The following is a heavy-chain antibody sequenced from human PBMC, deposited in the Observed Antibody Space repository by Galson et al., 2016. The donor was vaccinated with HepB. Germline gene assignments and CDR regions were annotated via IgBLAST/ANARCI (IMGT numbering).Heavy chain of an antibody. V-gene: IGHV3-48*02. J-gene: IGHJ4*02. Sequence: SLRLSCAASGFTFSTYYMTWVRQPPGKGLEWVSYISRSTPTIYYADSVKGRFTVSRDNAKNSLYLQMNNLRDEDTAVYYCARDRGGGAPKLVIFDYWGQGTLVTVSS. D-gene: IGHD3-16*01. CDR2: ISRSTPTI. CDR3: ARDRGGGAPKLVIFDY. CDR1: GFTFSTYY.